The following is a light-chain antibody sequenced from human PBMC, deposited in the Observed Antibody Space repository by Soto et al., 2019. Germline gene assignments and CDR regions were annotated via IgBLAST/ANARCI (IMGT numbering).Light chain of an antibody. CDR1: SSDVGGYNY. CDR3: SSYTSSSVVV. J-gene: IGLJ2*01. Sequence: QSVLTQPASVSGSPGQSITISCTGTSSDVGGYNYVSWYQQHPGKAPKLMIYEVSNRPSGVSNRFSGSKSGNTASLTISGLQAEDEADYYCSSYTSSSVVVFGGGTKLNVL. CDR2: EVS. V-gene: IGLV2-14*01.